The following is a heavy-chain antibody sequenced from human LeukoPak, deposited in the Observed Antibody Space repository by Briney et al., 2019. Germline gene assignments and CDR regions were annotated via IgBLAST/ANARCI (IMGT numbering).Heavy chain of an antibody. V-gene: IGHV3-53*01. CDR2: IYSGGST. D-gene: IGHD3-10*01. J-gene: IGHJ4*02. Sequence: GGSLRLSCAASGFTVSSNYMSWVRQAPGKGLEWVSVIYSGGSTYYADSVKGRFTISRDNSKNTLYLQMNRLRAEDTAVYYCAREGNYYGSGSSYYFDYWGQGTLVTVSS. CDR1: GFTVSSNY. CDR3: AREGNYYGSGSSYYFDY.